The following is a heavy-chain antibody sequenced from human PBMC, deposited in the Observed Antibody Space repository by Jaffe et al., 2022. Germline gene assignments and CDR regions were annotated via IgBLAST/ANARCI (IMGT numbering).Heavy chain of an antibody. Sequence: QVQLQESGPGLVKPSETLSLTCAVSGYSISSGYYWGWIRQPPGKGLEWIGSIYHSGSTYYNPSLKSRVTISVDTSKNQFSLKLSSVTAADTAVYYCARQALTFYDSSGYYTPDFDYWGQGTLVTVSS. D-gene: IGHD3-22*01. CDR1: GYSISSGYY. V-gene: IGHV4-38-2*01. CDR2: IYHSGST. CDR3: ARQALTFYDSSGYYTPDFDY. J-gene: IGHJ4*02.